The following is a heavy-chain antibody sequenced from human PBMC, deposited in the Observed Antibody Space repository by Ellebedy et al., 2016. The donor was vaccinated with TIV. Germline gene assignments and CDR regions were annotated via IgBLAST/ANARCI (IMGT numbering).Heavy chain of an antibody. CDR1: GFTVATNH. V-gene: IGHV3-66*01. D-gene: IGHD4-11*01. CDR2: IYSDGST. Sequence: PGGSLRLSCAVSGFTVATNHMSWVRQAPGKGLEWVSAIYSDGSTYYHDSVKGRFTISRDNSKNTLYLQMNSLTAEDTAVYYCAREPVPTWAFDCWGQGTLVTVSS. J-gene: IGHJ4*02. CDR3: AREPVPTWAFDC.